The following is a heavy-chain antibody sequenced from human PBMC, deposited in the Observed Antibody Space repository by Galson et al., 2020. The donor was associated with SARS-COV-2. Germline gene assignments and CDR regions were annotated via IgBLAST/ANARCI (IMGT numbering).Heavy chain of an antibody. CDR3: ARDRGDTIFGVVITPGAFDI. Sequence: GGSLRHSCAASGFTFSSYAMHWVRQAPGKGLEWVAVISYDGSNKYYADSVKGRFTISRDNSKNTLYLQMNSLRAEDTAVYYCARDRGDTIFGVVITPGAFDIWGQGTMVTVSS. J-gene: IGHJ3*02. CDR1: GFTFSSYA. CDR2: ISYDGSNK. V-gene: IGHV3-30*04. D-gene: IGHD3-3*01.